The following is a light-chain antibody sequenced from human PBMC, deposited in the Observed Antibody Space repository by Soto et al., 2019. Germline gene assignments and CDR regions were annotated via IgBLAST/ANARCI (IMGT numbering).Light chain of an antibody. V-gene: IGKV1D-16*01. CDR3: QQYSSSLWT. J-gene: IGKJ1*01. Sequence: EIQMTQSPSSVSASVGDRITITCRASQDIGGRLAWFQQKQGKAPQYLIQAASILQSGVPSRFSGSGSGTGGTITISSLETEDVAVYYCQQYSSSLWTFGQGTKVDIK. CDR1: QDIGGR. CDR2: AAS.